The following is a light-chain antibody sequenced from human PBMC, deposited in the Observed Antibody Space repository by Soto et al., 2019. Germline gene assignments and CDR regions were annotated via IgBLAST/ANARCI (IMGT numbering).Light chain of an antibody. CDR1: QSISSY. J-gene: IGKJ1*01. Sequence: DIQMTQSASSLSSSVGDRVTITCRASQSISSYLNWYQQKPGKAPKLLIYAASSLQICIPDRFSGSGSVTDFTLTINRLEPEDFAVYPCHQYGSSPGTFGPATKVDI. CDR2: AAS. CDR3: HQYGSSPGT. V-gene: IGKV1-39*01.